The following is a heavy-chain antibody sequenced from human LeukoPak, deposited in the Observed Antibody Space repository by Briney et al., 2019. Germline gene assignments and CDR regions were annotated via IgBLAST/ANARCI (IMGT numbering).Heavy chain of an antibody. V-gene: IGHV3-7*01. D-gene: IGHD2-21*01. Sequence: PGGSLRLSCAASGFTFSGYWMSWVRQAPGKGLEWVANIKQDGSEKYYVDSVKGRFTISRDNAKNSLYLQMNSLRAEDTAVYYCARGQEVSDYWGQGTLVTVSS. CDR3: ARGQEVSDY. CDR2: IKQDGSEK. CDR1: GFTFSGYW. J-gene: IGHJ4*02.